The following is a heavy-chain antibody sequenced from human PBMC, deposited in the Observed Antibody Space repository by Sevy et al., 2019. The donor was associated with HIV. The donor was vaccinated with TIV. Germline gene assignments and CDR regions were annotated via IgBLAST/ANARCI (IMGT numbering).Heavy chain of an antibody. D-gene: IGHD6-13*01. Sequence: GGSLRLSCAASGFTFSSYGMHWVRQAPGKGLEWVAVIWYDGSNKYYADSVKGRFTISRDNSKNTLYLQMNSLRAEDTAVYYCASGPPRYSSSWDFDYWGQGTLVTVSS. CDR1: GFTFSSYG. V-gene: IGHV3-33*01. CDR3: ASGPPRYSSSWDFDY. CDR2: IWYDGSNK. J-gene: IGHJ4*02.